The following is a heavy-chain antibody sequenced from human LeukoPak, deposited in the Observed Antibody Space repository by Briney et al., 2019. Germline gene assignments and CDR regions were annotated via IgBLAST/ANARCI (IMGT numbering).Heavy chain of an antibody. J-gene: IGHJ4*02. CDR3: ARLAYGDYHDC. CDR2: IYSGGST. V-gene: IGHV3-53*01. D-gene: IGHD4-17*01. CDR1: GFTVRSNY. Sequence: GGSLRLSCAASGFTVRSNYMSWVRQAPGKGLEWVSVIYSGGSTYYADSVKGRFTISRDNSKNTLYLQMNSLRAEDTAVYYCARLAYGDYHDCWGQGTLVTVSS.